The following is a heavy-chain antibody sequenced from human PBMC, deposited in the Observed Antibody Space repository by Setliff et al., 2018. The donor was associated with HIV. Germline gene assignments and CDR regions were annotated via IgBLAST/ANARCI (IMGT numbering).Heavy chain of an antibody. CDR1: GYSFTNYW. Sequence: RGESLKISCKGSGYSFTNYWIAWVRQMPGRGLGWVGIIYPGDSDTRYSPSFQGQVTISADKSIRTAYLQWSSLKASDTAMYYCARQGDYHILTGYYSGPHDAFDIWGQGTMVTVSS. CDR2: IYPGDSDT. J-gene: IGHJ3*02. D-gene: IGHD3-9*01. CDR3: ARQGDYHILTGYYSGPHDAFDI. V-gene: IGHV5-51*01.